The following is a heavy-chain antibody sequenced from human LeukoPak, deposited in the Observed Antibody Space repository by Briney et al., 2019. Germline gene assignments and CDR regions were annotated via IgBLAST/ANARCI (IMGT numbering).Heavy chain of an antibody. CDR3: ARIGVLISDCGGDCYSYFDY. CDR2: ISAYDGYT. J-gene: IGHJ4*02. D-gene: IGHD2-21*02. V-gene: IGHV1-18*01. Sequence: ASVKVSCKASGYIFTKYGFTWVRQAPGQGLEWMGWISAYDGYTNHAQKFQGRVTMTTDVSTSTAYMELRSLRSDDTAVYYCARIGVLISDCGGDCYSYFDYWGQGTLVTVSS. CDR1: GYIFTKYG.